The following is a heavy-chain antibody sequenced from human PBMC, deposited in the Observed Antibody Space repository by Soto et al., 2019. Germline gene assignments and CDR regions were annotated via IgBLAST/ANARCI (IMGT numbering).Heavy chain of an antibody. CDR3: ARGAAAGTTNYSYYGMDV. J-gene: IGHJ6*02. Sequence: PGESLKISCKGSGYSFTSYWIGWVRQMPGKGLEWMGIIYPGDSDTRYSPSFQGQVTISADKSISTAYLQGSSRKASDTAMYYCARGAAAGTTNYSYYGMDVWGQGTTVTASS. D-gene: IGHD6-13*01. CDR2: IYPGDSDT. CDR1: GYSFTSYW. V-gene: IGHV5-51*01.